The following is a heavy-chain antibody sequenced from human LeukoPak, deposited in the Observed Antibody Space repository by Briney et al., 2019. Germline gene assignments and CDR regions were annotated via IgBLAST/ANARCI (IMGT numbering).Heavy chain of an antibody. J-gene: IGHJ4*02. D-gene: IGHD1-14*01. CDR3: TRAPRAFLPGYFDY. CDR2: IKQDGSEK. CDR1: GFTFSSYW. V-gene: IGHV3-7*03. Sequence: PGGSLRLSCAASGFTFSSYWMSWVRQAPGKGLEWVANIKQDGSEKYYVDSVKGRFTTSRDNAKNSLYLQMNSLRAEDTAVYYCTRAPRAFLPGYFDYWGQGTLVTVSS.